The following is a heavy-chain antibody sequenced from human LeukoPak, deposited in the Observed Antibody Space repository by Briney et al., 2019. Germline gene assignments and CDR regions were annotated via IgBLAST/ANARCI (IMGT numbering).Heavy chain of an antibody. V-gene: IGHV1-3*01. CDR3: ARGGSYYGRDDRYFDL. CDR1: GYTFTSYA. D-gene: IGHD1-26*01. J-gene: IGHJ2*01. Sequence: ASVKVSCKASGYTFTSYAMHWVRQAPGQRLEWMGWINAGNGNTKYSQKFQGRVTITRDTSASTAYMELSSLRSEDTAVYYCARGGSYYGRDDRYFDLWGRGTLVTVSS. CDR2: INAGNGNT.